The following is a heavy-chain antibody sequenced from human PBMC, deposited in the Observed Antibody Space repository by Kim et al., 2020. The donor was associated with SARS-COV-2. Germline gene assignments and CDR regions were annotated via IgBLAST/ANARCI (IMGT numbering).Heavy chain of an antibody. Sequence: DDKRYSPSLKSRLTITKDTSKNQVVLTMTNMDPVDTATYYCARDRHAFDIWGQGTMVTVSS. J-gene: IGHJ3*02. V-gene: IGHV2-5*01. CDR3: ARDRHAFDI. CDR2: DDK.